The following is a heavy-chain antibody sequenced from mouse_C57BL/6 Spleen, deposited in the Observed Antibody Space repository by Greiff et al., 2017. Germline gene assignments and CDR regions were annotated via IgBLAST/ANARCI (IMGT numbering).Heavy chain of an antibody. CDR2: IDPSDSYT. J-gene: IGHJ4*01. CDR3: ARMGITTVVATPYAMDY. D-gene: IGHD1-1*01. V-gene: IGHV1-50*01. CDR1: GYTFTSYW. Sequence: QVQLQQPGAELVKPGASVKLSCKASGYTFTSYWMQWVKQRPGQGLEWIGEIDPSDSYTNYNQKFKGKATLTVDTSSSTAYMQLSSLTSEDSAVYYCARMGITTVVATPYAMDYWGQGTSVTVSS.